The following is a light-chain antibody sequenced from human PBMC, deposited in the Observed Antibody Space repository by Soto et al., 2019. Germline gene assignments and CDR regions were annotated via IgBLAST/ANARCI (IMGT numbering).Light chain of an antibody. V-gene: IGLV1-47*01. CDR2: KNN. J-gene: IGLJ2*01. CDR1: SSNIGSNY. CDR3: ATWDDSLNSPL. Sequence: QSVLTQPPSASGTPGQRVTISCSGRSSNIGSNYVYWYQQFPGTAPKLLIYKNNERPSGVPDRFSGSKSGTSASLAISGLRSEDEADYYCATWDDSLNSPLFGGGTMLTVL.